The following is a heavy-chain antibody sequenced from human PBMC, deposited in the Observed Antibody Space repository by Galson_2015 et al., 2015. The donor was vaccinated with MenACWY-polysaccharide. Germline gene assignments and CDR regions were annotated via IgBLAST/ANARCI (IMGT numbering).Heavy chain of an antibody. Sequence: SLRLSCAASGFTFSKYGMSWLRQAPGKGLEWVSSIISSADSTYYADSVKGRFTISRDNSRNTLYLQMNSLRAGDTAVYYCAKGVAGGYYSYYYSMDVWGQGTTVTVSS. V-gene: IGHV3-23*01. D-gene: IGHD3-16*01. CDR1: GFTFSKYG. CDR2: IISSADST. CDR3: AKGVAGGYYSYYYSMDV. J-gene: IGHJ6*02.